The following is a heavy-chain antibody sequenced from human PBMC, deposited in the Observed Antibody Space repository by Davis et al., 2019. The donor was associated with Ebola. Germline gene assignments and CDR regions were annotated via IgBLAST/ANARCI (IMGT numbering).Heavy chain of an antibody. CDR1: GFTFSSYS. D-gene: IGHD6-19*01. J-gene: IGHJ4*02. CDR2: ISSSSSTI. Sequence: GGSLRLSCAASGFTFSSYSMNWVRQAPGKGLEWVSYISSSSSTIYYTDSVKGRFTISRDNAKNSLYLQMNSLRAEDTAVYYCAREVAVAYFDYWGQGTLVTVSS. V-gene: IGHV3-48*01. CDR3: AREVAVAYFDY.